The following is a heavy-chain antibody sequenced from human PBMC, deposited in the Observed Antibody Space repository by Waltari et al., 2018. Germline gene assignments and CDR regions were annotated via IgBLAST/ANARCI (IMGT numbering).Heavy chain of an antibody. D-gene: IGHD6-6*01. J-gene: IGHJ3*01. V-gene: IGHV3-66*01. Sequence: EGQLVESGGGLVKRGGSLRLSCAAYGSTVTSTYMNWVRQAPGKGLEWVSTIYSSATTFYADSVKGRFTISRDNSKNILFLQMDDLRVNDTAVYFCARGGQIVRPRPLDLWGPGTLVTVSS. CDR2: IYSSATT. CDR1: GSTVTSTY. CDR3: ARGGQIVRPRPLDL.